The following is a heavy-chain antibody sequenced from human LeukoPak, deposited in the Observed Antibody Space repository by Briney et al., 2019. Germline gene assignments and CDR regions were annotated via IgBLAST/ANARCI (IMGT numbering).Heavy chain of an antibody. CDR2: IYHSGST. CDR1: GGSISSSNW. J-gene: IGHJ6*03. D-gene: IGHD5-24*01. CDR3: ARAPVGYNYGLRHIHYMDV. Sequence: SETLSLTCAVSGGSISSSNWWSWVRQPPGKGLEWIGEIYHSGSTNYNPSLKSRVTISVDKSKNQFSLKLSFVTAADTAVYYCARAPVGYNYGLRHIHYMDVWGQGTTVTVSS. V-gene: IGHV4-4*02.